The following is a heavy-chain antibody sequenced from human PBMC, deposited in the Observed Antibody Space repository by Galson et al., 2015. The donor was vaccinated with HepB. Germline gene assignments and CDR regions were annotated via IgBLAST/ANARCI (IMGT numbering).Heavy chain of an antibody. CDR1: GGFISSGGYS. V-gene: IGHV4-30-4*07. CDR2: IHYSGST. J-gene: IGHJ3*02. Sequence: TLSLTCAVSGGFISSGGYSWSWIRQPPGKGLEWIGYIHYSGSTYYNPSLKRRVTISVDTSKNQFSLQLSSVTAADTAIYYCARATVVPRDDASDIWGQGTMVTVSS. CDR3: ARATVVPRDDASDI. D-gene: IGHD4-23*01.